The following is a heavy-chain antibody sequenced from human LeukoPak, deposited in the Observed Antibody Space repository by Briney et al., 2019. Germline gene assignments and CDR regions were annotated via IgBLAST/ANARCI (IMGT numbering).Heavy chain of an antibody. CDR1: GGSISSGGYS. CDR2: IYHSGST. Sequence: SETLSLTCAVSGGSISSGGYSWSWIRQPPGKGLEWIGYIYHSGSTYYNPSLKSRVTISVDTSKNQFSLKLSSATAADTAVYYCAGPDLACCGGDCYTPHYWGQGTLVTVSS. V-gene: IGHV4-30-2*01. D-gene: IGHD2-21*02. J-gene: IGHJ4*02. CDR3: AGPDLACCGGDCYTPHY.